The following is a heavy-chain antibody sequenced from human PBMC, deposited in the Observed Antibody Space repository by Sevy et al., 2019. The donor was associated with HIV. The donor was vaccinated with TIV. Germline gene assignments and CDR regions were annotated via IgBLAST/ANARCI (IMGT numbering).Heavy chain of an antibody. CDR2: FYYSRST. J-gene: IGHJ6*02. CDR1: GGSMNGYY. CDR3: ATASPDYYYGMDV. V-gene: IGHV4-59*01. Sequence: SETLSLRCSVSGGSMNGYYWSWVRQPPGKGLEWIGYFYYSRSTNYNPSLESRVTISVDTSKNQFSLKLTSVTTADTAVYYCATASPDYYYGMDVWGQGTTVTVSS.